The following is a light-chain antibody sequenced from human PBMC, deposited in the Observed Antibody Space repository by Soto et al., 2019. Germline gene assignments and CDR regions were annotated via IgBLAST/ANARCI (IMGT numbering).Light chain of an antibody. CDR2: GAS. CDR1: QNVDSSY. J-gene: IGKJ1*01. Sequence: EVVLTQSPGTLSLSPGQRATLSCRASQNVDSSYLAWFQQRPGQTPRLLIYGASSRATGIPDRFSGSGSGTDFTLTISRLEPEDFAVYYCQQYGGPVPWTFGQGTK. V-gene: IGKV3-20*01. CDR3: QQYGGPVPWT.